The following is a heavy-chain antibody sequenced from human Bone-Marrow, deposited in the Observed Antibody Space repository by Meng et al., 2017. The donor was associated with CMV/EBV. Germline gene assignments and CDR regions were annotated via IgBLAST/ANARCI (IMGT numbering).Heavy chain of an antibody. Sequence: ASVKVSCKASGYTFTGYYMHWVRQAPGQGLEWMGWINPNSGGTNYAQKFQGRVTMTRDTSISTAYMELSRLRSDDTAVYYCARESGRGYDSSGYGVWGQGTLVTFSS. V-gene: IGHV1-2*02. D-gene: IGHD3-22*01. CDR2: INPNSGGT. J-gene: IGHJ4*02. CDR1: GYTFTGYY. CDR3: ARESGRGYDSSGYGV.